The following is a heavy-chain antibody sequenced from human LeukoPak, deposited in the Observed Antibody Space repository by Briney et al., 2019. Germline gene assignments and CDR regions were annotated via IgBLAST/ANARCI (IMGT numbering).Heavy chain of an antibody. CDR2: IWYDGSNK. CDR1: GFTFSSYG. J-gene: IGHJ4*02. D-gene: IGHD3-22*01. CDR3: ANLKYYCDSSGYYDY. Sequence: GGSLRLSCAASGFTFSSYGMHWVRQAPGKGLEWEAVIWYDGSNKYYADSVEGRFTISRDNSKNKLYLQMNSLRAEDTAVYYCANLKYYCDSSGYYDYWGQGTLVTVSS. V-gene: IGHV3-33*06.